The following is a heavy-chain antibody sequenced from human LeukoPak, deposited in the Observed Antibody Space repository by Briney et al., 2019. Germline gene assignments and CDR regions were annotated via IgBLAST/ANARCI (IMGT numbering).Heavy chain of an antibody. D-gene: IGHD2-2*01. Sequence: PGGSLRLSCAASGFTFSSYSMNWVRQAPGKGLEWVSSISSSSSYIYYADSVKGRFTISRDNAKNSLYLQMNSLRAEDTAVYYCARVPTSSTSLTYYFDYWGQGTLVTVSS. CDR3: ARVPTSSTSLTYYFDY. J-gene: IGHJ4*02. V-gene: IGHV3-21*01. CDR1: GFTFSSYS. CDR2: ISSSSSYI.